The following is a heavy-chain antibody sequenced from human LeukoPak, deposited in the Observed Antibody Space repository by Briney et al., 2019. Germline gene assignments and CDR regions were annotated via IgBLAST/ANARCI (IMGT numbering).Heavy chain of an antibody. CDR2: ISAYNGNT. V-gene: IGHV1-18*04. Sequence: ASVKVSCKASGYTFTGYGISWVRRAPGQGLEWMGWISAYNGNTNYAQKLQGRVTMTTDTSTSTAYMELRSLRSDDTAVYYCARAGGDYYGSGSYYNPLDNWFDPWGQATLVTVSS. CDR1: GYTFTGYG. CDR3: ARAGGDYYGSGSYYNPLDNWFDP. D-gene: IGHD3-10*01. J-gene: IGHJ5*02.